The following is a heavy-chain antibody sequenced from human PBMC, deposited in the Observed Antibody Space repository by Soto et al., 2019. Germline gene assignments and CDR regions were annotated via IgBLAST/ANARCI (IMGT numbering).Heavy chain of an antibody. Sequence: QITLKESGPTLVKPTQTLTLTCTFSGFSLSTSGVGVGWIRQPPGNALEWLALIYWNDDKRYSPSLESRLTITKDTSKNQVVLTMTNMDPVDTATYYCARLSSQMASFDYWGQGTLVNVSS. CDR2: IYWNDDK. J-gene: IGHJ4*02. CDR1: GFSLSTSGVG. CDR3: ARLSSQMASFDY. D-gene: IGHD3-10*01. V-gene: IGHV2-5*01.